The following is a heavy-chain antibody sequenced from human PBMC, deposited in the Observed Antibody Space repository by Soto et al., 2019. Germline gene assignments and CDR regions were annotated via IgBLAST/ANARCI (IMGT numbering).Heavy chain of an antibody. D-gene: IGHD3-9*01. CDR3: AHRRGDLLTGHYYFDY. V-gene: IGHV2-5*02. CDR1: GFSLNTRGVG. CDR2: ISWDGEK. J-gene: IGHJ4*02. Sequence: QITLKESGPTLVKPTQTLTLTCTFSGFSLNTRGVGVGWIRQPPGKALEWLALISWDGEKRYSPSLKRRLTITKDTSENQVVLTMTNMDPVDTAPYFCAHRRGDLLTGHYYFDYWGQGTLVTVSS.